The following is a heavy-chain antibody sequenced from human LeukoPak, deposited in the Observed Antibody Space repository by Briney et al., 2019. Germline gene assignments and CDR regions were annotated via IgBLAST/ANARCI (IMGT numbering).Heavy chain of an antibody. J-gene: IGHJ4*02. CDR2: IYHSGST. D-gene: IGHD1-26*01. Sequence: SETLSLTCTVSGGSISSYYWSWIRQPPGKGLEWIGYIYHSGSTNYNPSLKSRVTISVDTSKNQFSLKLSSVTAADTAVYYCATNSGSSAYFDYWGQGTLATVSS. CDR1: GGSISSYY. CDR3: ATNSGSSAYFDY. V-gene: IGHV4-59*01.